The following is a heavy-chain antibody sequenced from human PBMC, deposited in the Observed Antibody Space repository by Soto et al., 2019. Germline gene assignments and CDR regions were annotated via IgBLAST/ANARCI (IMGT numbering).Heavy chain of an antibody. CDR2: ISGIGGST. V-gene: IGHV3-23*01. CDR1: GFTFSSYA. D-gene: IGHD3-16*02. CDR3: AKVQYYDYIWGSYRYVYYFDY. Sequence: EVQLLESGGGLVQPGGSLRLSCAASGFTFSSYAMSWVRQAPGKGLEWVSAISGIGGSTYYADSVKGRFTISRDNSKNTLYLQINNLRAEDTAVYYCAKVQYYDYIWGSYRYVYYFDYWGQGTLVTVSS. J-gene: IGHJ4*02.